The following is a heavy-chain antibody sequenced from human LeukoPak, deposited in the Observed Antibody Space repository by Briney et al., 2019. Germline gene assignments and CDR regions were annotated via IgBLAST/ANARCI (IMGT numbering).Heavy chain of an antibody. CDR1: GYTFTSYG. CDR2: IIPIFGTA. J-gene: IGHJ6*03. V-gene: IGHV1-69*06. CDR3: ARARPDYYYMDV. Sequence: ASVKVSCKASGYTFTSYGISWVRQAPGQGLEWTGGIIPIFGTANYAQKFQGRVTITADKSTSTAYMELSSLRSEDTAVYYCARARPDYYYMDVWGKGTTVTVSS.